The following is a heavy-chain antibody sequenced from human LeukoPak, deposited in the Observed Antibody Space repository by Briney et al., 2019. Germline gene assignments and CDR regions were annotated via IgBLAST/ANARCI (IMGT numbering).Heavy chain of an antibody. Sequence: GGALGISFAAPGFTFSYFEMNWGRQAPGKGLGGISYISNSGSTVYYADSVKGRFTISRDNAKNSLYLQVNSLRAQDTAVYYCARGIGDPRFDYWGQGTLLTVSS. V-gene: IGHV3-48*03. D-gene: IGHD4-17*01. CDR2: ISNSGSTV. CDR3: ARGIGDPRFDY. CDR1: GFTFSYFE. J-gene: IGHJ4*02.